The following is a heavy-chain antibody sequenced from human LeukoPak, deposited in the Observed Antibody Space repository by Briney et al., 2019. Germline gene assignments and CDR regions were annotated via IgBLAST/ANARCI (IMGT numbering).Heavy chain of an antibody. CDR2: ISAYNGNT. V-gene: IGHV1-18*01. Sequence: ASVKVSCKASGYTFTSNGISWVRQAPGQGLEWMGWISAYNGNTNYEQKLQGRVTMTTDTSTSTAYMELRSLRSDDTAVYYCASLKNSYDSSGYLVTDAFDIWGQGTMVTVSS. J-gene: IGHJ3*02. D-gene: IGHD3-22*01. CDR3: ASLKNSYDSSGYLVTDAFDI. CDR1: GYTFTSNG.